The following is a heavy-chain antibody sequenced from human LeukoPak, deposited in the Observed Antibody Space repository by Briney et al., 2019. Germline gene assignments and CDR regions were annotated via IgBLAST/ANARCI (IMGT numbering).Heavy chain of an antibody. Sequence: GASVKVSCKASGYTFTTYDINWVRQATGQGLEWMGWMNPNSGNTGYAQKFQGRVTMTRNTSIRAAYMELSSLRSEDTAVYYCARGPLSRGYYYYCMDVWGKGTTVTISS. CDR3: ARGPLSRGYYYYCMDV. J-gene: IGHJ6*03. V-gene: IGHV1-8*01. CDR2: MNPNSGNT. CDR1: GYTFTTYD.